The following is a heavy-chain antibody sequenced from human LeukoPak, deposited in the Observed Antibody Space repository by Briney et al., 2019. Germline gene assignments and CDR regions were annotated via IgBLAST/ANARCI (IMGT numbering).Heavy chain of an antibody. Sequence: GGSLTLSCAASGFTFSSYWMHWVRQAPGKGLVWVSRINSDGSSTSYADSVKGRFTISRDNAKNTLYLQMNSLRAEDTAVYYCAGATYYYDSSGYYNIWGQGTMVTVSS. CDR2: INSDGSST. D-gene: IGHD3-22*01. V-gene: IGHV3-74*01. CDR1: GFTFSSYW. CDR3: AGATYYYDSSGYYNI. J-gene: IGHJ3*02.